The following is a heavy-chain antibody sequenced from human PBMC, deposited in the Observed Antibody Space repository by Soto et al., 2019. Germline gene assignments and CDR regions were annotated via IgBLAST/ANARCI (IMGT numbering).Heavy chain of an antibody. CDR3: ARALYRTVTTIFRFDP. V-gene: IGHV4-34*01. CDR1: GGSFSGYY. Sequence: SETLSLTCAVYGGSFSGYYWSWIRQPPGKGLEWIGEINHSGSTNYNPSLKSRVTISVDTSKNQFSLKLSSVTAADTAVYYCARALYRTVTTIFRFDPWGQGTLVTVSS. CDR2: INHSGST. D-gene: IGHD4-4*01. J-gene: IGHJ5*02.